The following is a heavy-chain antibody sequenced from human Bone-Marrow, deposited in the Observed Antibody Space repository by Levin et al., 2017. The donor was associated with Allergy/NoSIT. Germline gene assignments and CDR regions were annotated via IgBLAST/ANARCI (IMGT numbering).Heavy chain of an antibody. D-gene: IGHD2-2*01. J-gene: IGHJ3*02. V-gene: IGHV4-59*08. CDR2: IYYRGST. Sequence: SQTLSLTCSVSGGSISNSYWSWIRQPPGKGLEWIGYIYYRGSTKYNPSLKSRVTISVDTSKNQFSLKLSSVTAADTALYYCARHQLLEFDAFDIWGQGTMVTVSS. CDR3: ARHQLLEFDAFDI. CDR1: GGSISNSY.